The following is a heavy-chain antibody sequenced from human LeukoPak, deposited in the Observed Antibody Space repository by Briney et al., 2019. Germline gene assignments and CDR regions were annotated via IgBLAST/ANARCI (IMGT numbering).Heavy chain of an antibody. D-gene: IGHD5-12*01. CDR2: INHSGST. Sequence: GSLRLSCAASGFTFSSYEMNWIRQPPGKGLEWIGEINHSGSTNYNPSLKSRVSISVDTSKNQFSLKLSSVTAADTAVYYCARDRHKLVDIVPSTLDYWGQGTLVTVSS. J-gene: IGHJ4*02. V-gene: IGHV4-34*01. CDR1: GFTFSSYE. CDR3: ARDRHKLVDIVPSTLDY.